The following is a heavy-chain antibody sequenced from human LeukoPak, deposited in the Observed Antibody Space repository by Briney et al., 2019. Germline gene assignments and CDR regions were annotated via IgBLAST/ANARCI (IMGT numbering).Heavy chain of an antibody. CDR2: TPYDGSNK. CDR1: GFTFSSYA. J-gene: IGHJ5*02. Sequence: GGSLRLSCGASGFTFSSYAMHWVRQAPGKGLEWVAATPYDGSNKYYADSVKGRFTISRDNSKNTLYLQMNSLRGEDTAVYYCARRGLIAAGTPDWLDPWGQGTLVTVSS. V-gene: IGHV3-30*04. CDR3: ARRGLIAAGTPDWLDP. D-gene: IGHD6-13*01.